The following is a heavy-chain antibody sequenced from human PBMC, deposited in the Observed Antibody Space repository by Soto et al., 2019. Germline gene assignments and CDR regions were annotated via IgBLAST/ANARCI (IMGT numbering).Heavy chain of an antibody. J-gene: IGHJ6*03. CDR1: GGSFSGYY. CDR2: INHSGST. CDR3: ARATVTPVRGGYHSYYMDV. D-gene: IGHD4-17*01. Sequence: SETLSLTCAVYGGSFSGYYWSWIRQPPGKGLEWIGEINHSGSTNYNPSLKSRVTISVDTSKNQFSLKLSSVTAADTAVYYCARATVTPVRGGYHSYYMDVWGKGTTVTISS. V-gene: IGHV4-34*01.